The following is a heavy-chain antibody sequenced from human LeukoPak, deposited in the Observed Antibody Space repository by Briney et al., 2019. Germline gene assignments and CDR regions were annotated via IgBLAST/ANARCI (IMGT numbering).Heavy chain of an antibody. V-gene: IGHV1-18*01. Sequence: ASVKVSCKASGYTFTSYGISWVRQAPGQGLEWMGWISAKNGNTNYTQKLQGRVTMTTDTSTSTAYMELRSLRSDDTAVYYCAREQPITMVRGVIIEANWFDPWGQGTLVTVSS. D-gene: IGHD3-10*01. CDR1: GYTFTSYG. CDR3: AREQPITMVRGVIIEANWFDP. J-gene: IGHJ5*02. CDR2: ISAKNGNT.